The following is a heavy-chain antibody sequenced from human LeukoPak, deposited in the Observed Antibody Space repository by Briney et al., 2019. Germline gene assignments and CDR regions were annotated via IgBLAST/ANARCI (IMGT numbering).Heavy chain of an antibody. CDR2: INPNSGGA. J-gene: IGHJ3*02. D-gene: IGHD1-26*01. V-gene: IGHV1-2*06. CDR3: ARDSPIVGTFYAFDI. Sequence: LVASVKVSCKASGYTFIGYYLHWVRQAPGQGPEWMGHINPNSGGADYAQKFQGRVTMTRDTSISTVYMELSRLRSDDTAVYYCARDSPIVGTFYAFDIWGQGTMVTVSP. CDR1: GYTFIGYY.